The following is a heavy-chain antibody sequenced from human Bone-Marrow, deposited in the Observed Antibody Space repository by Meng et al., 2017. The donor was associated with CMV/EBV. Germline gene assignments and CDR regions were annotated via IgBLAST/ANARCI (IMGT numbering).Heavy chain of an antibody. D-gene: IGHD3-22*01. CDR1: GFTFSSYG. Sequence: GGSLRLSCAASGFTFSSYGMHWVRQAPGKGLEWVAFIRYDGSNKYYADSVKGRFTISRDNSKNTLYLQMNSLRAEDTAVYYCAKERYYYDSSGPGVDYWGPGTLVTGSS. V-gene: IGHV3-30*02. CDR3: AKERYYYDSSGPGVDY. J-gene: IGHJ4*02. CDR2: IRYDGSNK.